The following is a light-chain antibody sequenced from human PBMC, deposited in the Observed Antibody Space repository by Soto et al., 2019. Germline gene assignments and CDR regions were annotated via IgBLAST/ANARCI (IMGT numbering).Light chain of an antibody. J-gene: IGKJ3*01. CDR2: GAS. Sequence: EIVLTQSPGTLSLSPGERATLSCRASQSVSSSYLAWYQQKPGQAPRLLIYGASSRGTGIPDRFSGSGSGTGLALTISTLEPEDFAVYYCQQYGSSPGVTFGPGTKVDIK. V-gene: IGKV3-20*01. CDR3: QQYGSSPGVT. CDR1: QSVSSSY.